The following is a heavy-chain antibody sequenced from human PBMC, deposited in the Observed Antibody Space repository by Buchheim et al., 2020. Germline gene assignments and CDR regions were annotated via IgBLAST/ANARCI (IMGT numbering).Heavy chain of an antibody. CDR3: ARADGDPLDC. V-gene: IGHV3-7*04. CDR1: GFTFRSYW. Sequence: EVQLVESGGGLIQPGGSLRLSCAPSGFTFRSYWMSWVRQAPGKGLEWVANIKQDGSEKYYVDSVKGRFPISRDNAKNSLYLQMHSLRVGDTAVYYCARADGDPLDCWGQGTL. D-gene: IGHD4-17*01. CDR2: IKQDGSEK. J-gene: IGHJ4*02.